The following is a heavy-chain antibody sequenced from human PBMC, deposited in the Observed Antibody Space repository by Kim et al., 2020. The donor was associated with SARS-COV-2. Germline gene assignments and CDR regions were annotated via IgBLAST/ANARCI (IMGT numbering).Heavy chain of an antibody. CDR3: ARDWAWNYLDY. CDR1: GGSISSSSYY. V-gene: IGHV4-39*07. Sequence: SETLSLTCTVSGGSISSSSYYWGWIRQPPGKGLEWIGSIYYSGSTYYNPSLKSRVTISVDTSKNQFSLKLSSVTAADTAVYYCARDWAWNYLDYWGQGTL. CDR2: IYYSGST. J-gene: IGHJ4*02. D-gene: IGHD1-1*01.